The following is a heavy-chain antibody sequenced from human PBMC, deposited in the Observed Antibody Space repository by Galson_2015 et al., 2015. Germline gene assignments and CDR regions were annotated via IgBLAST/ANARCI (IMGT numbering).Heavy chain of an antibody. CDR1: GFTFSSYA. J-gene: IGHJ4*02. CDR2: ISGSGGST. V-gene: IGHV3-23*01. Sequence: SLRLSCAASGFTFSSYAMSWVRQAPGKGLEWVSAISGSGGSTYYADSVKGRFTISRDNSKNTLYLQMNSLRAEDTAVYYCAKAVRDIAAAEGEHNDDYWGQGTLVTVSS. D-gene: IGHD6-25*01. CDR3: AKAVRDIAAAEGEHNDDY.